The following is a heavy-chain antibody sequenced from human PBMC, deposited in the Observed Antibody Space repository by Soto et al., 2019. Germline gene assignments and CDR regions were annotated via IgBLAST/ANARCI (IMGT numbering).Heavy chain of an antibody. CDR1: GGTFSSYA. V-gene: IGHV1-69*01. J-gene: IGHJ6*02. CDR3: ARSQGSSTSLEIYYYYYYGMDV. D-gene: IGHD2-2*01. CDR2: IIPISGTA. Sequence: QVQLVQSGAEVKKPGSSVKVSCKASGGTFSSYAISWVRQAPGQGLEWMGGIIPISGTANYAQKFQCRVTINADESTSTAYMELSSLRSEDTAVYYCARSQGSSTSLEIYYYYYYGMDVWGQGTKVTVSS.